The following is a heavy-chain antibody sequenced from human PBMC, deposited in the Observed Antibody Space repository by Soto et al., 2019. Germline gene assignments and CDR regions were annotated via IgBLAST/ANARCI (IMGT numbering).Heavy chain of an antibody. Sequence: QVQLVQSGAEVKKPGSSVKVSCKASGGTFSSYTISWVRQAPGQGLEWMGRLIPILGIANYAQKFQGRVPITADKSTSTAYMELSSLRSEDTAVYYFAIRVAARLPMDVWGKGTTVTVSS. CDR3: AIRVAARLPMDV. D-gene: IGHD6-6*01. J-gene: IGHJ6*03. CDR2: LIPILGIA. CDR1: GGTFSSYT. V-gene: IGHV1-69*02.